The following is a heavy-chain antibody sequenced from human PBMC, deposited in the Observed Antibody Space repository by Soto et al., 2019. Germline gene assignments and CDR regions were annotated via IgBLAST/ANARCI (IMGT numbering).Heavy chain of an antibody. CDR1: GGSVSSGSYY. D-gene: IGHD4-17*01. J-gene: IGHJ4*02. Sequence: SETLSLTCTVSGGSVSSGSYYWSWIRQPPGKGLEWIGYIYYSGSTNYNPSLKSRVTISVDTSKNQFSLKLSSVTAADTAVYYCARGNAGYYGDYGYFDYWGQGTLVTVYS. CDR3: ARGNAGYYGDYGYFDY. V-gene: IGHV4-61*01. CDR2: IYYSGST.